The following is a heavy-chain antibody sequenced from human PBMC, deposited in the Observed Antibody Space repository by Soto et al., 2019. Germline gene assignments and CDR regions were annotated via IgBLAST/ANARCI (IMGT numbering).Heavy chain of an antibody. CDR2: ISSSGSTV. Sequence: GGSLRLSCVASGFTFSSSEMNWVRLAPGKGLEGVSYISSSGSTVYHAESVEGRLTISRDNAKNSLFLQMNSMRAEDTALYYCAREGSYDTMDYWGLGTLVTVSS. CDR3: AREGSYDTMDY. V-gene: IGHV3-48*03. D-gene: IGHD3-22*01. J-gene: IGHJ4*02. CDR1: GFTFSSSE.